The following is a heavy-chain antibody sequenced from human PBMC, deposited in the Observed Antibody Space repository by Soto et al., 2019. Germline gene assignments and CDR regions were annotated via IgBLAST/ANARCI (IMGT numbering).Heavy chain of an antibody. CDR3: ARDCPYYYGSGSSYYFDY. J-gene: IGHJ4*02. V-gene: IGHV4-31*03. D-gene: IGHD3-10*01. CDR2: IYYSGST. CDR1: GGSISSGGYY. Sequence: SETLSLTCTVSGGSISSGGYYWSWIRQHPGKGLEWIGYIYYSGSTYYNPSLKSRVTISVDTSKNQFSLKLSSVTAADTAVYYCARDCPYYYGSGSSYYFDYWGQGTLVTVSS.